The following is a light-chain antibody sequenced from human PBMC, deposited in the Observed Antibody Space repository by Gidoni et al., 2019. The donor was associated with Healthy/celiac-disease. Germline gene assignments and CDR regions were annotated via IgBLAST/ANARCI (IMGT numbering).Light chain of an antibody. J-gene: IGKJ3*01. CDR3: QQGYSTLT. CDR1: QSISSY. V-gene: IGKV1-39*01. Sequence: DIQITHSPSSLSASVGDRVTITCRASQSISSYSNWYQQNPGKAPKLLIDAASSLQSGVPSRFSGGGSANYFTLTSSSLQPEDVASYYCQQGYSTLTFGPGTKVDIK. CDR2: AAS.